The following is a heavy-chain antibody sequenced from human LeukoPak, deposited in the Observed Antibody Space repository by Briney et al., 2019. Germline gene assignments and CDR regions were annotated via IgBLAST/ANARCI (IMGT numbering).Heavy chain of an antibody. CDR3: ARQHSVSWLQPAFDI. CDR2: INHSGST. D-gene: IGHD5-18*01. Sequence: SETLSLACAVYGGSFSGYYWSWIRQPPGKGLEWIGEINHSGSTNYNPSLKSRVTISVDTSKNQFSLKLSSVTAADTAVYYCARQHSVSWLQPAFDIWGQGTMVTVSS. CDR1: GGSFSGYY. J-gene: IGHJ3*02. V-gene: IGHV4-34*01.